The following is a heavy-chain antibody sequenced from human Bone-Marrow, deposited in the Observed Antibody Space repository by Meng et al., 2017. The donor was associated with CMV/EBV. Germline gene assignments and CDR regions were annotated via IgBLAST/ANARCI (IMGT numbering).Heavy chain of an antibody. V-gene: IGHV3-30*02. Sequence: GGSLRLSCAASGFSFSSYGMHWVRQAPGKGLEWVAFIRSDGSDDHYADSVKGRFTITRDNSKNTLYLQMDSLRPEDTAMYYCAREGGVAGYSSPDYWGQGALVTVSS. D-gene: IGHD5-12*01. J-gene: IGHJ4*02. CDR2: IRSDGSDD. CDR1: GFSFSSYG. CDR3: AREGGVAGYSSPDY.